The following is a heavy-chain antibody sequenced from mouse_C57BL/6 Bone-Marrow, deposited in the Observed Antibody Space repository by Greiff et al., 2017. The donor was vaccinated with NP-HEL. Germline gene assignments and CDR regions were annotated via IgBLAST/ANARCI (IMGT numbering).Heavy chain of an antibody. Sequence: QVQLQQSGAELVRPGTSVKMSCKASGYTFTNYWIGWAKQRPGHGLEWIGDIYPGGGYTNYNEKFKGKATLTADKSSSTAYMQFSSLTSEDSAIYYVASYGYYGSSYWYFDVWGTGTTVTVSS. CDR3: ASYGYYGSSYWYFDV. J-gene: IGHJ1*03. CDR1: GYTFTNYW. V-gene: IGHV1-63*01. D-gene: IGHD1-1*01. CDR2: IYPGGGYT.